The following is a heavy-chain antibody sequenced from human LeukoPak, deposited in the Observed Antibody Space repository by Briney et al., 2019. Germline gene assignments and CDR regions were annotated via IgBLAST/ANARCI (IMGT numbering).Heavy chain of an antibody. CDR2: SGST. V-gene: IGHV4-38-2*02. J-gene: IGHJ4*02. D-gene: IGHD3-3*01. Sequence: SETLSLTCTVSGYSISSGYYWGWIRQPPGKGLEWIGSGSTYYNPSLKSRVTISVDTSKNQFSLKLSSVTAADTAVYYCARHSTFFGVVIIKGRVRGPFDYWGQGTLVTVSS. CDR1: GYSISSGYY. CDR3: ARHSTFFGVVIIKGRVRGPFDY.